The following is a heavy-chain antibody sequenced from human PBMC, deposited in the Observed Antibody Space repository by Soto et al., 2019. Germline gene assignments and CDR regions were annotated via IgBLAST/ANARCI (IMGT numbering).Heavy chain of an antibody. V-gene: IGHV1-8*01. Sequence: ASVNVSCKASGYTFTTYDISWVRQATGQGLEWMGWMNPYSGNTGYAQKFQGRVTVTRNTSISTVYMELSGLRPDDTAVYYCARRKERSGPHYFDYWGQGSQVTVSS. CDR1: GYTFTTYD. CDR2: MNPYSGNT. J-gene: IGHJ4*02. D-gene: IGHD6-25*01. CDR3: ARRKERSGPHYFDY.